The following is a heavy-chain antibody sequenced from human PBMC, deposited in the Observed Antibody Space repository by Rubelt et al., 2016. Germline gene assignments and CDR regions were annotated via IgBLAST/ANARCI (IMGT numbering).Heavy chain of an antibody. CDR1: GGAISSSSW. D-gene: IGHD3-22*01. J-gene: IGHJ3*01. V-gene: IGHV4-4*02. CDR2: IYHSGSS. Sequence: QVQLQESGPGLVKPSGTLSLTCAVSGGAISSSSWWSWVRQPPGKGLEWIGEIYHSGSSIYNPSLKSRVTIPVDQSKNQFSLEPSAGGAAGTAVYYCARVIDAYHFGYFVGSAFDVWGQGSMVTVS. CDR3: ARVIDAYHFGYFVGSAFDV.